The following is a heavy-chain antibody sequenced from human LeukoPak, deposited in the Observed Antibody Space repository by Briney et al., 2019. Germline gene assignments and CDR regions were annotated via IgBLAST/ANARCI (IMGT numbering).Heavy chain of an antibody. Sequence: SETLSLTCAVSGYSISSGYHWGWIRQPPGKGLEWIGTIFHSGTTYYNPSLTSRVTISVDTSKNQFSLMLNSVTAADTAVYYCVRVGRPHHWSPDFWGLGTLVTVSS. CDR1: GYSISSGYH. CDR3: VRVGRPHHWSPDF. CDR2: IFHSGTT. V-gene: IGHV4-38-2*01. D-gene: IGHD1-1*01. J-gene: IGHJ4*02.